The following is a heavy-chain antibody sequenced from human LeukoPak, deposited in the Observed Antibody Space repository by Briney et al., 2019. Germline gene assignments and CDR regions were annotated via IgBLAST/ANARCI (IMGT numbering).Heavy chain of an antibody. J-gene: IGHJ4*02. CDR1: GFTFSSYA. CDR3: AKLSVLGIAAEYYFDY. CDR2: ISGSGGST. V-gene: IGHV3-23*01. D-gene: IGHD6-13*01. Sequence: PGGSLRLSCAASGFTFSSYAMSWVRQAPGKGLEWVSAISGSGGSTYYADSVKGRFTISRDNSKNTLYLQMNSLRAEDTAVYYCAKLSVLGIAAEYYFDYWGQGTLVTVSS.